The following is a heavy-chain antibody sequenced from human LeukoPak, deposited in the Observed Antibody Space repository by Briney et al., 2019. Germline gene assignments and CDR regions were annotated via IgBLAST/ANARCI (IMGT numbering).Heavy chain of an antibody. CDR2: ISYDGSNK. J-gene: IGHJ4*02. D-gene: IGHD5-24*01. V-gene: IGHV3-30*04. Sequence: PGGPLRLSCAASGFTFSSYAMHWVRQAPGKGLEWVAVISYDGSNKYYADSVKGRFTISRDNSKNTLYLQMNSLRAEDTAVYYCARDWAIRWPATFDYWGQGTLVTVSS. CDR3: ARDWAIRWPATFDY. CDR1: GFTFSSYA.